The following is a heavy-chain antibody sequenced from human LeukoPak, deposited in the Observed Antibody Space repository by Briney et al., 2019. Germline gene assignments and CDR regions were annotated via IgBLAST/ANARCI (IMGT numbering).Heavy chain of an antibody. CDR3: ARDLSWSPSVPADY. CDR2: ISYDGSNK. CDR1: GFTFSSYA. Sequence: PGGSLRLSCAASGFTFSSYAMHWVRQAPGKGLEWVAVISYDGSNKYYAGSVKGRFTISRDNSKNTLYVQMNSLRAEDTAVYYCARDLSWSPSVPADYWGQGTLVTVSS. V-gene: IGHV3-30-3*01. J-gene: IGHJ4*02. D-gene: IGHD3-10*01.